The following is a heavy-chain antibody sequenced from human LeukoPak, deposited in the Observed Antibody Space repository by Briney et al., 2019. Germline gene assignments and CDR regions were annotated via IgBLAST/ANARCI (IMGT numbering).Heavy chain of an antibody. J-gene: IGHJ4*02. D-gene: IGHD2-21*01. CDR3: VKDDGTYYFDS. CDR2: TRYDGSNK. CDR1: GFTFSSYG. Sequence: GGSLRLSCKATGFTFSSYGMHWVRQAPGKGLQWVAFTRYDGSNKDYADFVNGRFTISRDNSEDMLYLEMNSLSPEDTAVYYCVKDDGTYYFDSWGRGTLVTVST. V-gene: IGHV3-30*02.